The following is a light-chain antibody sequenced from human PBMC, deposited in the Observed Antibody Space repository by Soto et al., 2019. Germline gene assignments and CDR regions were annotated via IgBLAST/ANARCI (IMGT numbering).Light chain of an antibody. Sequence: QLTQSPSSLSASVGDRVTITCRASQGISSYLAWYQQKPGKAPKLLIYAASTLQSGVPSRFSGSGSGTEFTLTISSLQPDDFATYYCQQYNSYPVTFGGGTKVDI. CDR2: AAS. J-gene: IGKJ4*01. CDR3: QQYNSYPVT. V-gene: IGKV1-9*01. CDR1: QGISSY.